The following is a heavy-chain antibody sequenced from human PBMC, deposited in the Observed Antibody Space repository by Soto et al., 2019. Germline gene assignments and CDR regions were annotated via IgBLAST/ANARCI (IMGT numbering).Heavy chain of an antibody. CDR3: ASTRSVVAAGAGMDV. CDR1: GGSISSGGYS. Sequence: PSETRSLTCAVSGGSISSGGYSWSCIRQPPGKGLEWIGYIYHSGSTYYNPSLKSRVTISVDRSKNQFSLKLSSVTAADTAVYYCASTRSVVAAGAGMDVWGQATTVTVSS. J-gene: IGHJ6*02. V-gene: IGHV4-30-2*01. D-gene: IGHD2-15*01. CDR2: IYHSGST.